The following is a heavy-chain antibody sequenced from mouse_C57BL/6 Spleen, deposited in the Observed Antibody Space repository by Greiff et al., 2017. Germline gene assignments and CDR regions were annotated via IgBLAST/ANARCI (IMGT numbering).Heavy chain of an antibody. CDR1: GYTFTDYY. Sequence: VKLQESGAELVRPGASVKLSCKASGYTFTDYYINWVKQRPGQGLEWIARIYPGSGNTYYNEKFKGKATLTAETSSSTAYMQLSSLTSEDSAVYFCARDTAEGFAYWGQGTLVTVSA. V-gene: IGHV1-76*01. J-gene: IGHJ3*01. CDR2: IYPGSGNT. CDR3: ARDTAEGFAY.